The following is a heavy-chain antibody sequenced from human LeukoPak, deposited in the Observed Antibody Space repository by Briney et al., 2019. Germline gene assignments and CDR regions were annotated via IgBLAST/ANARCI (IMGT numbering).Heavy chain of an antibody. J-gene: IGHJ4*02. V-gene: IGHV4-59*01. D-gene: IGHD6-19*01. CDR2: IYYSGST. Sequence: SETLSLTCTVSGGSIRSYYWSWIRQPPGKGLEWIGYIYYSGSTNYNPSLKSRVTISVDTSKNQFSLKLSSVTAADTAVYYCARLKSWTYSSGFDYWGQGTLVTVSS. CDR1: GGSIRSYY. CDR3: ARLKSWTYSSGFDY.